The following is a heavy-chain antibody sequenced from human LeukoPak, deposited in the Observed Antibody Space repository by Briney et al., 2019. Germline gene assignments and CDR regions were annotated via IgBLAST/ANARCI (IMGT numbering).Heavy chain of an antibody. Sequence: GGSLRLSCAASGFSFTTYAMSWVRQAPGKGLEWVSAVSGSGGTTNYADSVRGRFTISRDISNNTVYLQMNSLRAVDTAVYFCAKRDNWSADSWGQGTLVTGSS. D-gene: IGHD1-1*01. CDR1: GFSFTTYA. V-gene: IGHV3-23*01. J-gene: IGHJ4*02. CDR2: VSGSGGTT. CDR3: AKRDNWSADS.